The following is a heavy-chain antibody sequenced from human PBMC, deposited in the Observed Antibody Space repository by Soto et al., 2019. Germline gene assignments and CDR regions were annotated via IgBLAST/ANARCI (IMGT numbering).Heavy chain of an antibody. V-gene: IGHV1-69*01. J-gene: IGHJ4*02. Sequence: QVQLVQSGAEVKKPGASVKVSCKASGDTFSTFGISWVRQAPGQGLEWMGGIVPIFGTPHYAQKFQGRVTIAADESTSIASMKVSRLSTSYRAIYYCATRNPQGSGYFDNRGQGTVVTVSP. D-gene: IGHD3-22*01. CDR2: IVPIFGTP. CDR3: ATRNPQGSGYFDN. CDR1: GDTFSTFG.